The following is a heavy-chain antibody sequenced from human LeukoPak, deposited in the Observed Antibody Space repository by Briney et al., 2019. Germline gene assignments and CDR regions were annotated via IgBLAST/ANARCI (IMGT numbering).Heavy chain of an antibody. J-gene: IGHJ4*02. CDR2: INPSGGST. Sequence: TSVKVSFKASGYTFTSYYMHWVRQAPGQGLEWMGIINPSGGSTSYAQKFQGRVTMTRDTSTSTVYMELSSLRSEDTAVYYCARDLVRGVIISALANWGQGTLVTVSP. D-gene: IGHD3-10*02. CDR3: ARDLVRGVIISALAN. CDR1: GYTFTSYY. V-gene: IGHV1-46*01.